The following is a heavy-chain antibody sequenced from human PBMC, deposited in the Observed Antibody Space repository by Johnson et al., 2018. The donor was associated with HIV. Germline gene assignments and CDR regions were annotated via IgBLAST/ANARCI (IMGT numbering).Heavy chain of an antibody. CDR3: ARENRRIAGRPTSAYDI. CDR1: GFTVSSNE. V-gene: IGHV3-38-3*01. CDR2: ISGGST. Sequence: VQLVESRGVLVQPGGSLRLSCAASGFTVSSNEMSWVRQAPGKGLEWVSSISGGSTYYADSRKGRFTISRDSSKNTLFLQMNSLRAEDTAVYFCARENRRIAGRPTSAYDIWDQGTMVTVSS. D-gene: IGHD6-6*01. J-gene: IGHJ3*02.